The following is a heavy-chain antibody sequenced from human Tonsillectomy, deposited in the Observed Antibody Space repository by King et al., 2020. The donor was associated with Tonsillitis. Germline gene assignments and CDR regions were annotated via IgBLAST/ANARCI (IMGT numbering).Heavy chain of an antibody. J-gene: IGHJ3*02. CDR2: ISGSGGST. Sequence: VQLLESGGGLVQPGGSLRLSCAASGFTFSSYAMSWVRQAPGKGLEWVSAISGSGGSTYYADSVKGRFTISRDNSKNTLYLQMNSLRAEDTAVYYCAKVFYDSSNVGSVAGFFDIWGQGKVVPVSS. CDR1: GFTFSSYA. D-gene: IGHD4-11*01. V-gene: IGHV3-23*01. CDR3: AKVFYDSSNVGSVAGFFDI.